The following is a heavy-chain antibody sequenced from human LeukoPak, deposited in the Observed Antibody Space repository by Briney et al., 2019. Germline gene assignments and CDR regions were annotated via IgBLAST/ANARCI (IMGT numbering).Heavy chain of an antibody. J-gene: IGHJ5*02. CDR1: GGSFSGYY. Sequence: SETLSLTCAVYGGSFSGYYWSWIRQPPGKGLEWIGEINHSGSTNYNPSLKSRVTISADTSTNHFSLKLTSVTAADTAVYYCGRHVQAPSFDPWGQGTLVTVSS. V-gene: IGHV4-34*01. D-gene: IGHD1-1*01. CDR2: INHSGST. CDR3: GRHVQAPSFDP.